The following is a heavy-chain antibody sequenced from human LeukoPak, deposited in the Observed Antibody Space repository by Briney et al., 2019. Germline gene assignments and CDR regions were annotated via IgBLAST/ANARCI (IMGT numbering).Heavy chain of an antibody. V-gene: IGHV3-48*04. J-gene: IGHJ3*02. CDR3: ARDSRTSDAFDI. Sequence: PGGSLRLSCAASGLTFSGHTINWVRQAPGKGLEWVSYISSSGSTIYYADSVKGRFTISRDNAKNSLYLRMNSLRAEDTAVYYCARDSRTSDAFDIWGQGTMVTVSS. CDR1: GLTFSGHT. CDR2: ISSSGSTI.